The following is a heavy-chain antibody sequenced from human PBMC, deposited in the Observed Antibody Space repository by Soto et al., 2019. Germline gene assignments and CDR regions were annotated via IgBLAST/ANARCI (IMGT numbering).Heavy chain of an antibody. D-gene: IGHD2-8*02. CDR2: ILVDGRT. CDR3: AKATATGGGTFDI. V-gene: IGHV3-23*01. Sequence: GGSLRLSCAASGFICSSYDMSWVRQAPGKGLEWVSTILVDGRTFYVDSAKGRFTISRDSSQNTVYLQMNSLTAGDTALYYCAKATATGGGTFDICGQGTMVTVSS. CDR1: GFICSSYD. J-gene: IGHJ3*02.